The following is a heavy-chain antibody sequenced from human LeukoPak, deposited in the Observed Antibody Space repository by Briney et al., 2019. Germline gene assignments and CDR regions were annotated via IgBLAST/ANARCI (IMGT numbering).Heavy chain of an antibody. V-gene: IGHV3-7*03. CDR3: ARGRGNSSSWYFDY. Sequence: GGSLRLSCAASGFTFSSYWMSWVRQAPGKGLEWVANIKQDGSEKYYVDSVKGRFTISRDNAKNSLYLQMNSLRAEDTAVYYCARGRGNSSSWYFDYWGQGTLVTVSS. CDR2: IKQDGSEK. CDR1: GFTFSSYW. D-gene: IGHD6-13*01. J-gene: IGHJ4*02.